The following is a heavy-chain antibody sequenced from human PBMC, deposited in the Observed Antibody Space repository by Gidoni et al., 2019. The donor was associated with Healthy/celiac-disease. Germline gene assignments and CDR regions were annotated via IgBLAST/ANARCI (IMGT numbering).Heavy chain of an antibody. CDR2: ISSSRSTI. J-gene: IGHJ4*02. V-gene: IGHV3-48*01. CDR1: GFTFSSYS. CDR3: ASGVTRDKYRFDY. D-gene: IGHD2-21*02. Sequence: EVQLVESGGGLVQPGGALRLACAASGFTFSSYSMNWVRQAPGKGLKWVSYISSSRSTIYYADSVKGRFTISRDNAKNSLYLQMNSLRAEDTAVYYCASGVTRDKYRFDYWGQGTLVTVSS.